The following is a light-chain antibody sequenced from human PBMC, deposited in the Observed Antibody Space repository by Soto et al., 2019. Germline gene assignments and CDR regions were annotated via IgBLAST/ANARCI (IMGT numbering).Light chain of an antibody. CDR2: WAS. CDR1: QSVLYSSDNKNY. J-gene: IGKJ3*01. V-gene: IGKV4-1*01. Sequence: DIVMTQSPDCLAVSLGERATINCKSSQSVLYSSDNKNYLAWYQQKPGQPPRLLVYWASTRESGVPDRFSGSGSGTDFTLTISSLQAEDVAVYYCQQYYSVPFSFGPGSKVDIK. CDR3: QQYYSVPFS.